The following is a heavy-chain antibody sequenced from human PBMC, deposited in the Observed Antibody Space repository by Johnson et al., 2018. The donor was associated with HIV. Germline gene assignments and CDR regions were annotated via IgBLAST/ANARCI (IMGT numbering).Heavy chain of an antibody. V-gene: IGHV3-11*04. D-gene: IGHD6-13*01. CDR2: ISRSGSTI. CDR1: GFTFSHYH. J-gene: IGHJ3*02. Sequence: QVLLVEPGGRLVKPGGSLRLSCAASGFTFSHYHMSWIRKAPGKWLDGFSYISRSGSTIYYAESVKGRFTISRDNSKNTLYLQMNSLRAEDTAVYYCAKDTEAAAGTDDAFDIWGQGTMVTVSS. CDR3: AKDTEAAAGTDDAFDI.